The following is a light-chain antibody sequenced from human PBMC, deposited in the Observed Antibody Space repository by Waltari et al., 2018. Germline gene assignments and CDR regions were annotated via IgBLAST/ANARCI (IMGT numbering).Light chain of an antibody. Sequence: YDLTQPSSVSVSPGQTATITCSGDVLAEKYVRWVQQKPGQAPTLILYKDTERPSGIPERFSGSSSGSTVTLTIRGALLEDEADYHCHAAADNNWFFGGGTKLTVL. J-gene: IGLJ2*01. V-gene: IGLV3-27*01. CDR2: KDT. CDR1: VLAEKY. CDR3: HAAADNNWF.